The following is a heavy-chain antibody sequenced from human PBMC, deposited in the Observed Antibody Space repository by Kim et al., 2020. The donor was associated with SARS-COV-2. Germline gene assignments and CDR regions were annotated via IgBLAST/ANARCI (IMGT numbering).Heavy chain of an antibody. V-gene: IGHV1-69*01. CDR3: ARARAYSGSYYDAFDI. J-gene: IGHJ3*02. D-gene: IGHD1-26*01. Sequence: KFQGRVTITADESTSTAYMELSSLRSEDTAVYYCARARAYSGSYYDAFDIWGQGTMVTVSS.